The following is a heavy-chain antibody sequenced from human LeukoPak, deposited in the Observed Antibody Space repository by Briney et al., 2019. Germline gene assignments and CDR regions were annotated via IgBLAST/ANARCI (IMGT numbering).Heavy chain of an antibody. V-gene: IGHV4-38-2*02. Sequence: PSETLSLTCTVSGYSISSGYYWGWIRQPPGKGLEWIGIIYYSGSTYYNPSLKSRVSISVDTSKNQFSLKLSSVTAADTAVYYCAREDIMITMVRGVIMTNSGWNHGMDVWGQGTTVTVSS. CDR3: AREDIMITMVRGVIMTNSGWNHGMDV. CDR1: GYSISSGYY. J-gene: IGHJ6*02. D-gene: IGHD3-10*01. CDR2: IYYSGST.